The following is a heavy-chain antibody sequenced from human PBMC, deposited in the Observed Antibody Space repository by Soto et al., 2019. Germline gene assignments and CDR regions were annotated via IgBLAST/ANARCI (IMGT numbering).Heavy chain of an antibody. CDR2: LNSDGSTT. CDR3: ERVPPGGYDWV. Sequence: EVQLLESGGGLIQPGGSLRLSCAASGFTFSTHWMHWVRQAPGKGLVWVSRLNSDGSTTNYVDSVKGRFTISRDNAEKSVYLQTNSLRAEDMAVYYCERVPPGGYDWVWGQGTLVTVSS. J-gene: IGHJ4*02. D-gene: IGHD5-12*01. CDR1: GFTFSTHW. V-gene: IGHV3-74*01.